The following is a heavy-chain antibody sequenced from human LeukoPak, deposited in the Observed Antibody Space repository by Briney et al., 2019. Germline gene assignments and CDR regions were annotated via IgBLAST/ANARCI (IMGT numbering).Heavy chain of an antibody. CDR3: ATLDSYAYEHN. CDR2: ISAYNGNT. V-gene: IGHV1-18*01. D-gene: IGHD3-16*01. CDR1: GDTFTKYG. J-gene: IGHJ3*02. Sequence: ASVKVSCKASGDTFTKYGITWVRQAPGQGLEWMGWISAYNGNTNSAQKFRGRVTLTTDTSTSTAYMELRSLRSDDTAMYYCATLDSYAYEHNWGQGTLVTVSS.